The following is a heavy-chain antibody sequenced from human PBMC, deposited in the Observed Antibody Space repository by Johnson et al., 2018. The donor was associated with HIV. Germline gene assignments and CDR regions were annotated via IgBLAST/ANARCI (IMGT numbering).Heavy chain of an antibody. J-gene: IGHJ3*02. V-gene: IGHV3-74*02. Sequence: EVQLVESGGGLVQPGGSLRLSCAASGFTFSPYWMHWVRQAPGQGLVWVSRIISDVSSAIYTDSVTGRFTISRDNTKNTLYLQMNSLRAEDTALYYCAKVHSGQLVGYACDIWGQGTLVTVSS. CDR1: GFTFSPYW. CDR3: AKVHSGQLVGYACDI. D-gene: IGHD1-26*01. CDR2: IISDVSSA.